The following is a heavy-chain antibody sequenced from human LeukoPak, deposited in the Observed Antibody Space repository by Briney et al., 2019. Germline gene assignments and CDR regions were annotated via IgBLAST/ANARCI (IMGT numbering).Heavy chain of an antibody. D-gene: IGHD6-19*01. V-gene: IGHV1-18*01. CDR2: ISAYNGNT. CDR1: GYTFTSYG. J-gene: IGHJ3*02. CDR3: AREASSGIDAFDI. Sequence: ASVKVSCKASGYTFTSYGISWVRQAPGQGLEWMGWISAYNGNTNYAQNLQGRVTMTTDTSTSTAYMELRSLRSDDTAVYHCAREASSGIDAFDIWGQGTMVTVSS.